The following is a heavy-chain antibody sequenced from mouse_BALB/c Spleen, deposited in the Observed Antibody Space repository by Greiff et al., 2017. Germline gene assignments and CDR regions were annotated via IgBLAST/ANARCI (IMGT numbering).Heavy chain of an antibody. CDR3: ARQLYGSTYYFDY. CDR1: GFTFSSFG. D-gene: IGHD1-1*01. CDR2: ISSGSSTI. J-gene: IGHJ2*01. V-gene: IGHV5-17*02. Sequence: EVKLVESGGGLVQPGGSRKLSCAASGFTFSSFGMHWVRQAPEKGLEWVAYISSGSSTIYYADTVKGRFTISRDNPKNTLFLQMTSLRSEDTAMYYCARQLYGSTYYFDYWGQGTTLTVSS.